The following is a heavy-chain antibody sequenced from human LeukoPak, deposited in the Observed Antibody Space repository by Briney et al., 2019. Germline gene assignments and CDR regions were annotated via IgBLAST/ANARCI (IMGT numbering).Heavy chain of an antibody. Sequence: SETLSLTCAVYGGSFSGYYWSWIRQPPGKGLEWIGEINHSGSTNYNPSLKSRVTISVDTSKNQFSLKLSSVTAADTAVYYCARIRRDYDYVWGSYRPSYYFDYWGQGTLVTVSS. J-gene: IGHJ4*02. CDR3: ARIRRDYDYVWGSYRPSYYFDY. V-gene: IGHV4-34*01. CDR2: INHSGST. D-gene: IGHD3-16*02. CDR1: GGSFSGYY.